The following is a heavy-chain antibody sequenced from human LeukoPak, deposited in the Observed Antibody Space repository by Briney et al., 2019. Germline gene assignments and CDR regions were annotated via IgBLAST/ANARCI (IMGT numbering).Heavy chain of an antibody. CDR3: AKDRSIEVSGHDAFDI. V-gene: IGHV3-23*01. J-gene: IGHJ3*02. CDR1: GFTFSSYV. Sequence: GGSLRLSCAASGFTFSSYVMSWVRQAPGKGLEWVSAISGSGGSTYYADSVKGRFTISRDNSKNTLYLQMNSLRAEDTAVYYCAKDRSIEVSGHDAFDIWGQGTMVTVSS. D-gene: IGHD6-19*01. CDR2: ISGSGGST.